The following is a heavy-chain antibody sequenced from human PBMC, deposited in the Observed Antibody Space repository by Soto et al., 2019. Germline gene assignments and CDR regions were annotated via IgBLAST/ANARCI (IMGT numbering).Heavy chain of an antibody. CDR2: MNPNSGNT. V-gene: IGHV1-8*01. Sequence: GASVKVSCKASGYTFTSYDINWVRQATGQGLEWMGWMNPNSGNTAYAQKFQGRVTMTRNTSISTAYMELSSLRAEDTAVYYCAKDFLIAVAAPRDDAFDIWGQGTMVTVSS. CDR3: AKDFLIAVAAPRDDAFDI. D-gene: IGHD6-19*01. CDR1: GYTFTSYD. J-gene: IGHJ3*02.